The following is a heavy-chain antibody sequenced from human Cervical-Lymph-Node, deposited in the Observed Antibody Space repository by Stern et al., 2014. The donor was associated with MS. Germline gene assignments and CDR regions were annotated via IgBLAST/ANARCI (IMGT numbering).Heavy chain of an antibody. CDR2: ISSDVTYK. CDR3: ARAETTVTHGRE. V-gene: IGHV3-30-3*01. Sequence: VQLVESGGGVVQPGRSLRLSCEGSGFTFSGYAIHWFRQTPGKGLQWVTAISSDVTYKFYADYVKVLFTISRDNSQNTVYLQMNSLRIEDAGIYYCARAETTVTHGREWGQGTLVTVSS. J-gene: IGHJ4*02. CDR1: GFTFSGYA. D-gene: IGHD4-17*01.